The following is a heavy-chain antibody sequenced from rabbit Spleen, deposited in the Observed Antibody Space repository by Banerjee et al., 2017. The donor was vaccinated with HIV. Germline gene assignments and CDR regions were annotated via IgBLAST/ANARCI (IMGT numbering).Heavy chain of an antibody. CDR2: IDLLFGSI. D-gene: IGHD1-1*01. J-gene: IGHJ4*01. CDR1: GFDFSKYG. CDR3: VRGASDSGYYSL. V-gene: IGHV1S47*01. Sequence: QEQLVESGGGLIQPGGSLKLSCKASGFDFSKYGVSWVRQAPGKGLEWIGYIDLLFGSIYYATWASGRLTISSHNAQNTLYLQLNSLTAADTATYFCVRGASDSGYYSLWGPGTLVTVS.